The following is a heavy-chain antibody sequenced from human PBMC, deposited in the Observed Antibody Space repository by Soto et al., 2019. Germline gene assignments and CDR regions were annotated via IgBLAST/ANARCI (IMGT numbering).Heavy chain of an antibody. CDR3: ALMLYTEEGVGLDV. J-gene: IGHJ6*02. V-gene: IGHV3-21*01. CDR2: VSRRSENL. CDR1: GFIFSDYT. D-gene: IGHD2-8*01. Sequence: PGESLRLSCAASGFIFSDYTINWVRQAPGKGLEWVSSVSRRSENLLYADSVKGRFTISRDNAKNSVSLQMNSLRAEDTALYYCALMLYTEEGVGLDVWGQGTTVTSP.